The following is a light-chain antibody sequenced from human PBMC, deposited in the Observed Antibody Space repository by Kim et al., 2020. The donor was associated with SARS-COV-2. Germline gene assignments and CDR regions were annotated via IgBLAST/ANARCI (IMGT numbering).Light chain of an antibody. Sequence: VSPGQAASITCSGDKLGDKYACWYQQKPGQSPVLVIYQDSKRPSGIPERFSGSNSGSTATLTISGTQAMDEADYYCQAWDSSTVVFGGGTQLTVL. CDR1: KLGDKY. V-gene: IGLV3-1*01. J-gene: IGLJ2*01. CDR2: QDS. CDR3: QAWDSSTVV.